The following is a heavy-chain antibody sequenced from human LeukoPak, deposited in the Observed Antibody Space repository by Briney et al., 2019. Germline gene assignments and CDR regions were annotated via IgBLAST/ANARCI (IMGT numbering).Heavy chain of an antibody. V-gene: IGHV3-21*01. Sequence: GGSLRLSCAASGFTFSSYSTNWVRQAPGKGLEWVSSISSSSSYIYYADSVKGRFTISRDNAKNSLYLQMNSLRAEDTAVYYCARDFHYYDSSGYQNWFDPWGQGTLVTVSS. J-gene: IGHJ5*02. D-gene: IGHD3-22*01. CDR3: ARDFHYYDSSGYQNWFDP. CDR2: ISSSSSYI. CDR1: GFTFSSYS.